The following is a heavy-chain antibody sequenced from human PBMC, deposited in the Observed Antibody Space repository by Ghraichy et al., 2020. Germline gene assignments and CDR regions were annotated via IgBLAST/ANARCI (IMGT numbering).Heavy chain of an antibody. CDR3: ARGGATPMIIAY. J-gene: IGHJ4*02. CDR2: INHSGRT. CDR1: GGSFSDYY. V-gene: IGHV4-34*01. D-gene: IGHD3/OR15-3a*01. Sequence: SETLSLTCAVYGGSFSDYYWSWIRQPPGKGLEWIGEINHSGRTNYNPSLKSRVIMSVDTSKNQFSLNLRSVTAADMGVYYCARGGATPMIIAYWGQGTLVTVSS.